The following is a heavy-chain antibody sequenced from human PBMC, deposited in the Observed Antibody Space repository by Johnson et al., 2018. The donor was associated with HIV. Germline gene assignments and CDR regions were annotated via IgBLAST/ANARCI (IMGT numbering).Heavy chain of an antibody. CDR3: AKWGSMRATSAFDI. D-gene: IGHD1-26*01. V-gene: IGHV3-30*18. CDR2: ISYDGSNK. Sequence: QVQLVESGGGVVQPGRSLRLSCAASGFTFGSYGIHWVRQAPGKGLEWVAVISYDGSNKYYADSVKGRFTISRDNSKNTLYLQMNSLRAEDTAVYYCAKWGSMRATSAFDIWGQGTMVTVSS. J-gene: IGHJ3*02. CDR1: GFTFGSYG.